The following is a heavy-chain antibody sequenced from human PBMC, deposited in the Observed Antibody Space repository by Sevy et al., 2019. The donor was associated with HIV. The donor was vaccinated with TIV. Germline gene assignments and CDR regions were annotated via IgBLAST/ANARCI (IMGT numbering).Heavy chain of an antibody. Sequence: GGSLRLSCAASGFTFSSYAMSWVRQAPGKGLEWVSAISGSGGSTYYADSVKGRFTISRDNSKNTLYLQMNSLRAEDTAVYYCAKTLLGYCSGGSCYLDYYYGMDVWGQGTTVTVSS. CDR3: AKTLLGYCSGGSCYLDYYYGMDV. CDR2: ISGSGGST. D-gene: IGHD2-15*01. V-gene: IGHV3-23*01. J-gene: IGHJ6*02. CDR1: GFTFSSYA.